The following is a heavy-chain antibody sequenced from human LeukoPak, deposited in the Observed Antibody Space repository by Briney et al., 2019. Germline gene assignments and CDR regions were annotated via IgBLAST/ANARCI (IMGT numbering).Heavy chain of an antibody. CDR3: ARVAAAGGWFDP. CDR2: INHSGST. V-gene: IGHV4-34*01. CDR1: GGSSSGYY. Sequence: SETLSLTCAVYGGSSSGYYWSWIRQPPGKGLEWIGEINHSGSTNYNPSLKSRVTISVDTSKNQFSLKLSSVTAADTAVYYCARVAAAGGWFDPWGQGTLVTVSS. D-gene: IGHD6-13*01. J-gene: IGHJ5*02.